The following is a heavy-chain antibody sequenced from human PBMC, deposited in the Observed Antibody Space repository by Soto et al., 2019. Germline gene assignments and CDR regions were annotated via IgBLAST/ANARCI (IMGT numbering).Heavy chain of an antibody. V-gene: IGHV4-30-2*01. Sequence: SETLSLTCAVSGGSISSGGYSWSWIRQPPGKGLEWIGYIYHSGSTYYNPSLKSRVTISVDRSKNQFSLKLSSVTAADTAVYYCARVLAKGWFDPWGQGTLVTVSS. CDR3: ARVLAKGWFDP. J-gene: IGHJ5*02. CDR2: IYHSGST. CDR1: GGSISSGGYS.